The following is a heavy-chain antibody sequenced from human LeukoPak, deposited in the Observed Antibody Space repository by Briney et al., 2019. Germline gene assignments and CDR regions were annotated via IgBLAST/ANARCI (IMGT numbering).Heavy chain of an antibody. D-gene: IGHD5-18*01. J-gene: IGHJ3*02. CDR2: VSYSGGT. CDR3: ARYTSMVAFHAHGFDI. V-gene: IGHV4-61*10. Sequence: SETLSLTCTVSGGSISSGSYYWSWIRQPAGKGLEWIGYVSYSGGTNYNPSLKSRVTISVDTSKNHFSLKLSSVTAADTAVYYCARYTSMVAFHAHGFDIWGQGTMVTVSS. CDR1: GGSISSGSYY.